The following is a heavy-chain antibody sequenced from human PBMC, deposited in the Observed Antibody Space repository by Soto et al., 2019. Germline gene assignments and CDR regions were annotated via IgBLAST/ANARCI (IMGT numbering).Heavy chain of an antibody. CDR1: GFTFSSYW. V-gene: IGHV3-74*01. CDR3: ARYSSSWYGRVYYYYGMDV. Sequence: EVPLVESGGGLVQPGGSPRLSCAASGFTFSSYWMHWVRQAPGKGLVWVSRINSDGSSTSYADSVKGRFTISRDNAKNTLYLQMNSLRAEDTAVYYCARYSSSWYGRVYYYYGMDVWGQGTTVTVSS. CDR2: INSDGSST. D-gene: IGHD6-13*01. J-gene: IGHJ6*02.